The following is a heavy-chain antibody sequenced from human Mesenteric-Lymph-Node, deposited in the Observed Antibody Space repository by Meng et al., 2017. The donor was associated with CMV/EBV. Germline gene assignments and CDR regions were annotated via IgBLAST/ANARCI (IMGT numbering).Heavy chain of an antibody. CDR1: GFTFTNYD. CDR3: AKDPIRADYCSGGSCYMW. V-gene: IGHV3-23*01. D-gene: IGHD2-15*01. CDR2: VSGTGLTT. Sequence: GESLKISCAASGFTFTNYDMTWVRQAPGKGLEWVSAVSGTGLTTYYADSVKGRFTISRDNSKNTLYLQMNSLRAEDTAVYYCAKDPIRADYCSGGSCYMWWGQGTLVTVSS. J-gene: IGHJ4*02.